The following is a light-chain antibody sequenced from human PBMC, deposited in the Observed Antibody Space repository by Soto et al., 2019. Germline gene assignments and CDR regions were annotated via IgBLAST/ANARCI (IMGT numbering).Light chain of an antibody. CDR1: PSISTW. CDR3: QQYNTYPLT. Sequence: DIQMTQSPSPLSASVGDRVTITCRASPSISTWLAWYQQKPGKAPKLLIYKASSLEGGVPSRFGGSGSGTLFNITISSLHPDDVATYYCQQYNTYPLTCGGGTTVDSK. J-gene: IGKJ4*01. CDR2: KAS. V-gene: IGKV1-5*03.